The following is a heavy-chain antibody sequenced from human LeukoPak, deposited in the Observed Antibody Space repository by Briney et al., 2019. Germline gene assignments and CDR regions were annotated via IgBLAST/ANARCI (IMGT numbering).Heavy chain of an antibody. CDR1: GFTFSSYG. CDR3: AKDQNRLVLTGSPGY. Sequence: GGSLRLSCAASGFTFSSYGMHWVRQAPGKGLEWVAFIRHDGSNKYYADSVKGRFTISRDNSKNTLYLQMNSLRAEDTAVYYCAKDQNRLVLTGSPGYWGQGTLVTVSS. V-gene: IGHV3-30*02. D-gene: IGHD3-9*01. CDR2: IRHDGSNK. J-gene: IGHJ4*02.